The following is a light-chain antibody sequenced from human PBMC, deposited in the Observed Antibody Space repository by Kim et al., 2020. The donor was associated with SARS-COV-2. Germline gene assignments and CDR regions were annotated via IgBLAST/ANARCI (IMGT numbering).Light chain of an antibody. CDR3: QSADSSGTSLV. Sequence: SYELTQPPSVSVSPGQTATITCSGDALPRQYAFWYQQKPGQAPVLVIYKDSERPSRIPERFSGASSDTTATLTISGVQAEDEADYYCQSADSSGTSLVFGGGTKLTVL. CDR1: ALPRQY. CDR2: KDS. V-gene: IGLV3-25*03. J-gene: IGLJ2*01.